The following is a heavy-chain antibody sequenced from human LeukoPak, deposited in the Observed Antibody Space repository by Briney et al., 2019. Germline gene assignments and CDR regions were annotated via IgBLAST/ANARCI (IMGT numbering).Heavy chain of an antibody. CDR1: AFTFSSYS. V-gene: IGHV3-48*01. Sequence: QTGRSLTLSCAASAFTFSSYSMKWVRHAPGKGLEWVSYISSSSSTIYYADSVKGRFNISRDNAKNSLYLRMNSLRAGETAVYYCARDRDKIAAVDWGQGTPVPVSS. CDR2: ISSSSSTI. D-gene: IGHD6-6*01. J-gene: IGHJ1*01. CDR3: ARDRDKIAAVD.